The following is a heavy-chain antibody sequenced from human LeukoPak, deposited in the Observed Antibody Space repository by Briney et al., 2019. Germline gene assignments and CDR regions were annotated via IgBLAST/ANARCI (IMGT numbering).Heavy chain of an antibody. V-gene: IGHV1-18*01. J-gene: IGHJ2*01. Sequence: ASVTVSCKASGYTFTSYGISWVRQAPGQGLEWMGWISAYNGNTNYAQKLQGRVTMTTDTSTSTAYMELRSLRSDDTAVYYCARVRETGNYWYFDLWGRGTLVTVSS. CDR3: ARVRETGNYWYFDL. CDR1: GYTFTSYG. CDR2: ISAYNGNT. D-gene: IGHD1-26*01.